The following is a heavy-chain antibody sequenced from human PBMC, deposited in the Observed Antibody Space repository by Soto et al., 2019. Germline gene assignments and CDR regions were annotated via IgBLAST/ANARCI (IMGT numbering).Heavy chain of an antibody. V-gene: IGHV4-59*01. CDR1: GGSISSYY. D-gene: IGHD3-10*01. J-gene: IGHJ4*02. Sequence: QVQLQESGPVLVKPSETLSLTCTVSGGSISSYYWSWIRQPPGKGLEWIGYIFYSGSTNYNPSLTSRVTISVDTSKNQFSLKLSSVTAADTAVYYCARAGPERDYWGQGTLVTVSS. CDR2: IFYSGST. CDR3: ARAGPERDY.